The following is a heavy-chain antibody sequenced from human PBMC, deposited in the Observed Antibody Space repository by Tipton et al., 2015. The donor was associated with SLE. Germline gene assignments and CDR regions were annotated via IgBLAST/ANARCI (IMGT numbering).Heavy chain of an antibody. CDR2: IYYSGST. Sequence: TLSLTCTVSGGSISSFYWSWIRQPPGKGLEWIGYIYYSGSTNYNPSLKSRVTISVDTSKNRFSLKLNSVTAADTAVYYCARSSGAPDIGYLYYFDYWGQGTLVTVSS. D-gene: IGHD3-22*01. V-gene: IGHV4-59*07. CDR1: GGSISSFY. J-gene: IGHJ4*02. CDR3: ARSSGAPDIGYLYYFDY.